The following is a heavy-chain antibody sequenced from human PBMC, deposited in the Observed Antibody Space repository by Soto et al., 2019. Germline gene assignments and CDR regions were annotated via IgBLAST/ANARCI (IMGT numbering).Heavy chain of an antibody. CDR1: GGSISSSSYY. CDR3: ARFSPHITFGGIDP. V-gene: IGHV4-39*01. Sequence: PSETLSLTCTVSGGSISSSSYYWGWIRQPPGKGLEWIGSIYYSGSTYYNPSLKSRVTISVDTSKNQFSLKLSSVTAADTAVYYCARFSPHITFGGIDPWGQGTLVTVSS. D-gene: IGHD3-16*01. CDR2: IYYSGST. J-gene: IGHJ5*02.